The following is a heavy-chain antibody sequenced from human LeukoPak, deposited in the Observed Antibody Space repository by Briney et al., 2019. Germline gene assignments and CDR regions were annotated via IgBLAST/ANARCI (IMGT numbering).Heavy chain of an antibody. V-gene: IGHV3-21*01. CDR3: ARGGGAPGYSYGYHFDY. J-gene: IGHJ4*02. D-gene: IGHD5-18*01. CDR2: ISSSSSYI. CDR1: GFTFSSYW. Sequence: PGGSLRLSCAASGFTFSSYWMSWVRQAPGKGLEWVSSISSSSSYIYYADSVKGRFTISRDNAKNSLYLQMNSLRAEDTAVYYCARGGGAPGYSYGYHFDYWGQGTLVTVSS.